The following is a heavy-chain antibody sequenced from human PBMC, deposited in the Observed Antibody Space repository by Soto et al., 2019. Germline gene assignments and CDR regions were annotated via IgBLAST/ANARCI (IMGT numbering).Heavy chain of an antibody. CDR3: ARVTGSSSWYYYYGVDV. CDR2: TYYRSKWYN. Sequence: PSQTLSLTCAISGDSVSSNSAAWSWIRQSPSRGLEWLGMTYYRSKWYNDYAVSVKSRITINPDTSKNQFSLQLSSATPEDTAVYYCARVTGSSSWYYYYGVDVWGQGTTVTAP. D-gene: IGHD6-13*01. CDR1: GDSVSSNSAA. J-gene: IGHJ6*02. V-gene: IGHV6-1*01.